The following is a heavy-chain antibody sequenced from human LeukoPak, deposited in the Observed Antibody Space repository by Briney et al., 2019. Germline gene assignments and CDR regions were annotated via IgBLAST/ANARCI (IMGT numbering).Heavy chain of an antibody. J-gene: IGHJ6*02. V-gene: IGHV3-23*01. CDR1: GFTIGGFA. CDR3: AKDLHYYVAMGV. CDR2: IGSDYKT. D-gene: IGHD3-10*02. Sequence: PGGSLRLSCAASGFTIGGFAMTWVRQAPGKGLEWVSSIGSDYKTHYSESVKGRFAISRDNSQSTVFLQMNSLRAEDTALYYCAKDLHYYVAMGVWGQGTAVIVSS.